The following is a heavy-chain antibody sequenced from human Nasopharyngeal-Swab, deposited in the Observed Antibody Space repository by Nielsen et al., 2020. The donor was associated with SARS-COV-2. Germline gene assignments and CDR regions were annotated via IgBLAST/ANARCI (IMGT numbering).Heavy chain of an antibody. CDR3: ARGVISPLLFPLSLGHFDY. J-gene: IGHJ4*02. CDR2: IKQDGSEK. D-gene: IGHD2-21*01. V-gene: IGHV3-7*01. CDR1: GFIFSSYW. Sequence: GGSLRLSCAASGFIFSSYWMSWVRQAPGKGLEWVANIKQDGSEKYYVDSVKGRFTISRDNAKNSLYLQMNSLRAEDAAVYYCARGVISPLLFPLSLGHFDYWGQGTLVTVSS.